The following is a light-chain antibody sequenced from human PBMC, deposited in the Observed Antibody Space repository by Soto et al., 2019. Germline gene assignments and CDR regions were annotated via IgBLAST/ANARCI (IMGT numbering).Light chain of an antibody. CDR3: SSFTSAYTFV. CDR1: RSDSGGYEF. V-gene: IGLV2-14*01. CDR2: KVN. Sequence: LAQPGSMSGSPGQSITISCNGRRSDSGGYEFVSLYQRPPGKAPDLLIFKVNSRPSGVSDRFSGSTSGNTASLTISGLQAEDEADYYCSSFTSAYTFVFGSGTKVTVL. J-gene: IGLJ1*01.